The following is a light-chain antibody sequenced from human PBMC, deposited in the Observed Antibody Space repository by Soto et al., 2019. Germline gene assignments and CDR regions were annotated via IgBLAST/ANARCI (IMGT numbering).Light chain of an antibody. CDR1: SSNIGSNT. J-gene: IGLJ2*01. V-gene: IGLV1-44*01. Sequence: QSVLTQPPSASGTPGQRVTVSCSGSSSNIGSNTVNWYQQLPGTAPELLIYSDNERPSGVTDRFSGSKSGTSASLAISGLQSEDEADYYCAAWDDSLNAVVFGGGTQLTVL. CDR3: AAWDDSLNAVV. CDR2: SDN.